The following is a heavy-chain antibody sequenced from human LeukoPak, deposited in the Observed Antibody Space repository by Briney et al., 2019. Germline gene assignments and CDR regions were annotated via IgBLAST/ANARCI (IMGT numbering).Heavy chain of an antibody. V-gene: IGHV3-21*01. CDR2: ISSSSSYI. J-gene: IGHJ4*02. CDR1: GFTFSSYG. Sequence: GGSLRLSCAASGFTFSSYGMHWVRQAPGKGLEWVSSISSSSSYIYYADSVKGRFTISRDNAKNSLYLQMNSLRAEDTAVYYCARPAADTYFDYWGQGTLVTVSS. CDR3: ARPAADTYFDY. D-gene: IGHD2-2*01.